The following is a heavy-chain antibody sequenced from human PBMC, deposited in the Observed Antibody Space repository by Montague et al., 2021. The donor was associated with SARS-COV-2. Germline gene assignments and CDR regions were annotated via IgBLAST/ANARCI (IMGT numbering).Heavy chain of an antibody. V-gene: IGHV4-34*01. Sequence: SETLSLTCAVYGGSFSGSYWSWIRQPPGKGLEWIGEINHRGSTNYNPSLKSRVTISVDTSKNQFSLKLSSVTAADTAVYYCTREGYQVLWSDYYYYGMDVWGQGTTVTVSS. J-gene: IGHJ6*02. CDR3: TREGYQVLWSDYYYYGMDV. D-gene: IGHD2-2*01. CDR2: INHRGST. CDR1: GGSFSGSY.